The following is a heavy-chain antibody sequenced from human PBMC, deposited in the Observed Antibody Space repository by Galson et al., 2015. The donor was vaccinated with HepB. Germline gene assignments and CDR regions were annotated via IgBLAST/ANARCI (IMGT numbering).Heavy chain of an antibody. Sequence: SLRLSCAASGFAFSDYYMSWIRQAPGKGLEWVSYISSSGSTIYYADSVKGRFTISRDNAKNSLYLQMNSLRAEDTAVYYCARGEQLVPYFDYWGQGTLVTVSS. CDR3: ARGEQLVPYFDY. CDR2: ISSSGSTI. J-gene: IGHJ4*02. D-gene: IGHD6-6*01. CDR1: GFAFSDYY. V-gene: IGHV3-11*01.